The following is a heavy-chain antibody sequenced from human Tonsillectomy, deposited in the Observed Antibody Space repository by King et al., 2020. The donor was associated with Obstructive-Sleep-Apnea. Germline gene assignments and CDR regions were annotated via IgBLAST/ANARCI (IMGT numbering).Heavy chain of an antibody. CDR2: INHSGST. CDR3: ARGSAGCSSASCYRVKWFDP. J-gene: IGHJ5*02. V-gene: IGHV4-34*01. Sequence: VQLQQWGAGLLKPSETLSLTCAVYGGSFSGYYWSWIRQPPGKGLEWIGEINHSGSTNYKPSLKSRVTISVDTSKNQFSLNLSSVTAADTAVYYCARGSAGCSSASCYRVKWFDPWGQGTLVTVSS. CDR1: GGSFSGYY. D-gene: IGHD2-2*02.